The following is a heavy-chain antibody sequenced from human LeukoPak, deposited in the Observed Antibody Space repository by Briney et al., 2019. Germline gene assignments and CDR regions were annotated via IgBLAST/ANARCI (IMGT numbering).Heavy chain of an antibody. Sequence: GASVKVSCKASGYTFTGYYMHWVRQAPGQGLEWMGWINPNSGGTKSAQKFQGRVTMTRDTSISTAYMELSRLRSDDTAVYYCARDPQLRDKNYYYYYMDVWGKGTTVTVSS. CDR1: GYTFTGYY. J-gene: IGHJ6*03. V-gene: IGHV1-2*02. D-gene: IGHD2-2*01. CDR3: ARDPQLRDKNYYYYYMDV. CDR2: INPNSGGT.